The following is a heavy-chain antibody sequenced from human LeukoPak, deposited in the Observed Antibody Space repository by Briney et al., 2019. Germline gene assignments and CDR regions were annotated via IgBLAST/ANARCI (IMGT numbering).Heavy chain of an antibody. D-gene: IGHD3-22*01. CDR2: IIPIFGTA. J-gene: IGHJ4*02. V-gene: IGHV1-69*05. CDR1: GGTFSSYA. CDR3: ARDGRYYYDSSGYASLLD. Sequence: SVKVSCKASGGTFSSYAISWVRQAPGQGLEWMGGIIPIFGTANYAQKFQGRVTITTDESTSTAYMELSSLRSEDTAVYYCARDGRYYYDSSGYASLLDWGQGTLVTVSS.